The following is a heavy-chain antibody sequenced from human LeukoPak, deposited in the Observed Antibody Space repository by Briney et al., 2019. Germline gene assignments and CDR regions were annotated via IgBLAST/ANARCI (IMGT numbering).Heavy chain of an antibody. V-gene: IGHV1-69*05. CDR3: ARVSRFYYYMDV. D-gene: IGHD3-3*01. CDR1: GGTFSSYA. J-gene: IGHJ6*03. Sequence: LVKVSCKAFGGTFSSYAISWVRQAPGQGLEWMGRIIPIFGTANYAQKFKGRVTITTDESTSTAYMELSSLRSEDTAVYYCARVSRFYYYMDVWGKGTTVTVSS. CDR2: IIPIFGTA.